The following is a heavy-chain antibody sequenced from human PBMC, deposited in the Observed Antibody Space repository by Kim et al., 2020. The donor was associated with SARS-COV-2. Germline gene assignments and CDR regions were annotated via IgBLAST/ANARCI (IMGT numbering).Heavy chain of an antibody. V-gene: IGHV3-7*01. D-gene: IGHD3-3*01. J-gene: IGHJ6*02. Sequence: GGSLRLSCAASGFTFSSYWVSWVRQAPGKGLEWVANIKQDGSEKYYVDSVKGRFTISRDNAKNSLYLQMNSLRAEDTAVYYCARDRKGGYYLVVDYYYGMDVWGQGTTVTVSS. CDR3: ARDRKGGYYLVVDYYYGMDV. CDR2: IKQDGSEK. CDR1: GFTFSSYW.